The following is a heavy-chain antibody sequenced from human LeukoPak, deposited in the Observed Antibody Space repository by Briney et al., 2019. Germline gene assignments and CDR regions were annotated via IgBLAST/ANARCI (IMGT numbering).Heavy chain of an antibody. V-gene: IGHV4-4*07. CDR2: IYTSGST. D-gene: IGHD3-22*01. J-gene: IGHJ4*02. Sequence: SETLSLTCTVSGGSISSYYWSWIRQPAGKGLEWIGRIYTSGSTNYNPSLKSRVTMSVDTSKNQFSLKLSSVTAADTAVYYCARGWGRDYYDSSGYYHTTYYYFDYWGQGTLVTVSS. CDR3: ARGWGRDYYDSSGYYHTTYYYFDY. CDR1: GGSISSYY.